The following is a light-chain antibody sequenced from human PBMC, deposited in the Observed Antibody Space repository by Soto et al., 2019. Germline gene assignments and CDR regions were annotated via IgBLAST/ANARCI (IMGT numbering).Light chain of an antibody. Sequence: EIVLTQSPATLSLSPGERATLSCRASQSFSSYLAWYQHKPGQTPRLLIYDASNRAAGIPARFSGSGSGTDFTLTISSLEPEDFAVYYCQQRSDWPFGQGTKVDI. CDR1: QSFSSY. J-gene: IGKJ1*01. V-gene: IGKV3-11*01. CDR2: DAS. CDR3: QQRSDWP.